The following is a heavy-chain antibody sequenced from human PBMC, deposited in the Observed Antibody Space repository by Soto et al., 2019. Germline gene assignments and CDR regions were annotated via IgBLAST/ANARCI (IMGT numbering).Heavy chain of an antibody. CDR1: GYTFTNFY. CDR2: VNPNGGST. CDR3: ARGLASGDY. V-gene: IGHV1-46*01. J-gene: IGHJ4*02. Sequence: QVQLVQSGAEVKEPGASVKISCKGSGYTFTNFYIHWVRQAPGQGLEWMGIVNPNGGSTNYAQNFNGRITISRDTSTSTVYMDLSSLRSEDTAVYYCARGLASGDYWCQGTLVTVSS. D-gene: IGHD6-6*01.